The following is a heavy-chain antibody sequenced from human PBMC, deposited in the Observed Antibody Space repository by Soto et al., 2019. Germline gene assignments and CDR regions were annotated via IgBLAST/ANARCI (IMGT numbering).Heavy chain of an antibody. V-gene: IGHV4-34*01. Sequence: QVQLQQWGAGLLKPSETLSLTCAVYGGSFSGYYWTWIRQPPGTGLEWIGEINHSRSTNYNPALKGRVTISVDTPKNQCSLKLTSETTADTSVYYCARDKITGRCDYWGQGTLVTVPS. CDR1: GGSFSGYY. CDR3: ARDKITGRCDY. CDR2: INHSRST. J-gene: IGHJ4*02. D-gene: IGHD2-8*02.